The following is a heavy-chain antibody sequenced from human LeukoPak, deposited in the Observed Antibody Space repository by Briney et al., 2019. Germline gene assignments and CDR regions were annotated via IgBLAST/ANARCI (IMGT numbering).Heavy chain of an antibody. CDR2: VSWNSGSI. CDR1: GFPFDDYA. CDR3: AKDRGGGSYYYDSSGFDY. Sequence: GGSLRLSCEASGFPFDDYAMHGVRQAPGKGLEWVSGVSWNSGSIGYADSVKGRFTISRDNAKNSLYLQMNSLRAEDMALYYCAKDRGGGSYYYDSSGFDYWGQGTLVTVSS. V-gene: IGHV3-9*03. D-gene: IGHD3-22*01. J-gene: IGHJ4*02.